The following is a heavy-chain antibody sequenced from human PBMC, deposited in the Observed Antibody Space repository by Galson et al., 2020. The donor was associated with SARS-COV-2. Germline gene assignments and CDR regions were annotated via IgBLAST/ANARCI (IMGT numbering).Heavy chain of an antibody. Sequence: GGSLRLSCAASGFTFSSYGMHWVRQAPGKGLEWVAVISYDGSNKYYADSVKGRFTISRDNSKNTLYLQMNSLRAEDTAVYYCAKDCSGYKYGMDVWGQGTTVTVSS. CDR2: ISYDGSNK. D-gene: IGHD2-15*01. V-gene: IGHV3-30*18. CDR1: GFTFSSYG. J-gene: IGHJ6*02. CDR3: AKDCSGYKYGMDV.